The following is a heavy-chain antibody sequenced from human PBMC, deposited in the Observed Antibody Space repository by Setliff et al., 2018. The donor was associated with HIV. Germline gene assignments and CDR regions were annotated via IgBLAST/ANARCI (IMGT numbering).Heavy chain of an antibody. D-gene: IGHD5-12*01. V-gene: IGHV4-39*01. Sequence: SETLSLTCTVAGGSITNSNYYWGWFRQPPGKGLEWIGAIYYTENTYYNPSLKSRVTMSVDTSENQFSLKLRSVTAADTAVYFCATLRWLRSKHSDYWGQGILVTVSS. J-gene: IGHJ4*01. CDR3: ATLRWLRSKHSDY. CDR1: GGSITNSNYY. CDR2: IYYTENT.